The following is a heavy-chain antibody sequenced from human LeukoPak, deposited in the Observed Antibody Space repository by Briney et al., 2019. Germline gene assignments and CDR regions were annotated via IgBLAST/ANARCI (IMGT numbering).Heavy chain of an antibody. Sequence: GGSLRLSCAASGFTFSTYAMSWVRQAPGKGLEWVSLIGGSDGRTRYADSVKGRFTISRDNSKNTLYLEINSLRAEDTAVYYCAKDSSSYDWGYMDVWGKGTTVTISS. J-gene: IGHJ6*03. V-gene: IGHV3-23*01. CDR2: IGGSDGRT. CDR3: AKDSSSYDWGYMDV. D-gene: IGHD3-22*01. CDR1: GFTFSTYA.